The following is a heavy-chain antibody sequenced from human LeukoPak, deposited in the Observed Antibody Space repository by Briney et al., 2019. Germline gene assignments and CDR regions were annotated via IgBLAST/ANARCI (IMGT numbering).Heavy chain of an antibody. Sequence: SETLSLTCTVSGASISDYYWSWIRQPPGKGLEWIGYIYYSGSTNYNPSLKSRVTISVDTSKNQFSLKLSSVTAADTAVYYCAGSDCSGGSCYPSSYYYYGMDVWGQGTTVTVSS. CDR1: GASISDYY. V-gene: IGHV4-59*01. CDR2: IYYSGST. J-gene: IGHJ6*02. D-gene: IGHD2-15*01. CDR3: AGSDCSGGSCYPSSYYYYGMDV.